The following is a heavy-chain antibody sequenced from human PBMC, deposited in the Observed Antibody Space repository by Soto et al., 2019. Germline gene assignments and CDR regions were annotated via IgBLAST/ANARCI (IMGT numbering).Heavy chain of an antibody. V-gene: IGHV3-23*01. Sequence: GVSLRLSCAASGFTFSNYAMNWVRQAPGKGLEWVSAFSGNGGNTYYADSVKGRFTISRDNSKNTLYLQMNSLRAEDTAVYYCAKGLVFSGYISLPYFDYWGQGTLVTVSS. J-gene: IGHJ4*02. CDR3: AKGLVFSGYISLPYFDY. D-gene: IGHD5-12*01. CDR2: FSGNGGNT. CDR1: GFTFSNYA.